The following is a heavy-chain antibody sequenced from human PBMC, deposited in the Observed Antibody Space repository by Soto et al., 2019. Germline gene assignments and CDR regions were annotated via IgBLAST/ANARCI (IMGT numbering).Heavy chain of an antibody. D-gene: IGHD5-12*01. J-gene: IGHJ5*02. CDR3: ARTDIVTTNWFDP. Sequence: QVHLQQLGAGLLRPSETLSLTCAVYGESFIGYYWTWIRQPPGKGLEWNGEINHRGSTNYNPSLKRRVTMSIGTSKNQFSLKLSSVTAADTSVYYCARTDIVTTNWFDPWGQGTLVTVSP. CDR1: GESFIGYY. CDR2: INHRGST. V-gene: IGHV4-34*02.